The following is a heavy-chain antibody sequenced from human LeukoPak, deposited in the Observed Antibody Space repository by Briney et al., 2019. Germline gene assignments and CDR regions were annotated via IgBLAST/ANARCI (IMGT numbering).Heavy chain of an antibody. Sequence: SETLSLTCTVSGGSISSYYWSWIRQPPGKGLEWIGYIYYSGSTNYNPSLKSRVTISVDTSKNQFSLKLSSVTAADTAVYYCARSLYYDFWSGMGDYFDYWGQGTLVTVSS. J-gene: IGHJ4*02. D-gene: IGHD3-3*01. CDR1: GGSISSYY. CDR3: ARSLYYDFWSGMGDYFDY. CDR2: IYYSGST. V-gene: IGHV4-59*01.